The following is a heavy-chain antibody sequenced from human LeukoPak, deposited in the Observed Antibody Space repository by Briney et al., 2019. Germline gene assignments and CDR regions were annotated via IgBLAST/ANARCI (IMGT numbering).Heavy chain of an antibody. CDR2: IKQDGSQK. Sequence: GGSLRLSCAASGFTFSSYWMSWVRQAPGKGLEWVANIKQDGSQKYYVGSVKGRFTISRDNAKNSLYLQMNSLRVDDTAVYYCAREQYGDHFDKWGQGTLVTVSS. V-gene: IGHV3-7*01. CDR3: AREQYGDHFDK. D-gene: IGHD4-17*01. J-gene: IGHJ4*02. CDR1: GFTFSSYW.